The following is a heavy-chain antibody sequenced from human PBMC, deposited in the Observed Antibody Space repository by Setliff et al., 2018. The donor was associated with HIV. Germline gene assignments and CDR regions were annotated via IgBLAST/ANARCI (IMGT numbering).Heavy chain of an antibody. V-gene: IGHV3-74*01. CDR1: GFTFSTYS. Sequence: GGSLRLSCAASGFTFSTYSMNWVRQAPGKGLEWVSGINNDTTTTTYADSVKGRFSISRDNAKNTLYLQMNSLTPEDTAVYYCARDYAYDWNAVMDVWGKGTTVTVSS. CDR2: INNDTTTT. CDR3: ARDYAYDWNAVMDV. J-gene: IGHJ6*03. D-gene: IGHD1-20*01.